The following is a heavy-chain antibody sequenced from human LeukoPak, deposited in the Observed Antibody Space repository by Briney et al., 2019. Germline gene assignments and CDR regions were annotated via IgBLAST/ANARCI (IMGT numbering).Heavy chain of an antibody. CDR2: IYTSGST. CDR1: GGSISSSSYY. Sequence: SETLSLTCTVSGGSISSSSYYWSWIRQPAGKGLEWIGRIYTSGSTNYNPSLKSRVTISVDTSKNQFSLKLRSVTAADTAVYYCARVTGYDWESFYDYRGQGILVTVSS. D-gene: IGHD5-12*01. V-gene: IGHV4-61*02. J-gene: IGHJ4*02. CDR3: ARVTGYDWESFYDY.